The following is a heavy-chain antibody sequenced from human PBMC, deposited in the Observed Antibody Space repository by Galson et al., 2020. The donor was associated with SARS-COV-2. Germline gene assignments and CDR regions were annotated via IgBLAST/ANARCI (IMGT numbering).Heavy chain of an antibody. Sequence: GGSLRLSCAASGFTFSSYWMSWVRQAPGKGLEWVANIKQDGSEKYYVDSVKGRFTISRDNAKNSLYLQMNSLRAEDTAVYYCARTQIGIAVAGDFDYWGQGTLVTVSS. CDR2: IKQDGSEK. CDR1: GFTFSSYW. J-gene: IGHJ4*02. CDR3: ARTQIGIAVAGDFDY. V-gene: IGHV3-7*01. D-gene: IGHD6-19*01.